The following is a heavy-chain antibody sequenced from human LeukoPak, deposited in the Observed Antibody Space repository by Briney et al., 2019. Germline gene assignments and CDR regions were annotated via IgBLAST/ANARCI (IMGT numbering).Heavy chain of an antibody. Sequence: PSETLSLTCAVYGGSFSGYYWSWIRQPPGKGLEWMGEINHSGSTNYNPSLKSRVTISVDTSKNQFSLKLSSVTAADTAVYYCARHYRQRITMVRGARAGYYFDYWGQGTLVTVSS. CDR3: ARHYRQRITMVRGARAGYYFDY. CDR2: INHSGST. D-gene: IGHD3-10*01. J-gene: IGHJ4*02. CDR1: GGSFSGYY. V-gene: IGHV4-34*01.